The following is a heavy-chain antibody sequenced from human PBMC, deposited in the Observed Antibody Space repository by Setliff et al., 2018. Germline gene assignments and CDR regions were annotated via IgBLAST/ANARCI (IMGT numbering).Heavy chain of an antibody. Sequence: GGSLRLSCAASGFTFSTYWMSWVRQAPGKGLEWVVNINQDGSEKYYVDSVKGRFTISRDTAKHSLYLQMNSLRADDTAVYYCARLIWSGSINYHYYYMDVWGKGTTVTVSS. CDR1: GFTFSTYW. J-gene: IGHJ6*03. CDR2: INQDGSEK. CDR3: ARLIWSGSINYHYYYMDV. V-gene: IGHV3-7*03. D-gene: IGHD3-3*01.